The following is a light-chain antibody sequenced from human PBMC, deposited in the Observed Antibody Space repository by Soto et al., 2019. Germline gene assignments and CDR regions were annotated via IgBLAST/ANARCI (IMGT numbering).Light chain of an antibody. Sequence: EIVLTQSPGTLSLSPGERATLSCRASQSVSTSYLGWYQQKSGQAPRLLIYGASIRATGIPDRFSGSGSGTDFTLTISRLEPEDFAVYYCQQYGSSFWTFGQGTKVEIK. J-gene: IGKJ1*01. CDR2: GAS. V-gene: IGKV3-20*01. CDR3: QQYGSSFWT. CDR1: QSVSTSY.